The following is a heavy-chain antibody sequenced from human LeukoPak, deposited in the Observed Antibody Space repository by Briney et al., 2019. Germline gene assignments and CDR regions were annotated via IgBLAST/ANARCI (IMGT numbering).Heavy chain of an antibody. V-gene: IGHV3-21*01. CDR1: GFTFSSYG. D-gene: IGHD6-13*01. CDR2: ISSSSSYI. J-gene: IGHJ5*02. Sequence: GGSLRLPCAASGFTFSSYGMHWVRQAPGKGLEWVSSISSSSSYIYYADSVKGRFTISRDNAKNSLYLQMNSLRAEDTAVYYCARIEGEYSSSWYWFDPWGQGTLVTVSS. CDR3: ARIEGEYSSSWYWFDP.